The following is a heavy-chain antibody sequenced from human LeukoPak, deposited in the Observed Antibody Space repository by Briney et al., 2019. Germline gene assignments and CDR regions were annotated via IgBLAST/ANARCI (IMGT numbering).Heavy chain of an antibody. Sequence: PTGGSPRLSCAASGFTFSSYSMNWVRQAPGKGLEWVSYVSSSSSTIYYADSVKGRFTISRDNAKNSLYLQMNSLRAEDTAVYYCASDRVPVNWFDPWGQGTLVTVSS. J-gene: IGHJ5*02. CDR1: GFTFSSYS. V-gene: IGHV3-48*01. CDR2: VSSSSSTI. CDR3: ASDRVPVNWFDP. D-gene: IGHD4-17*01.